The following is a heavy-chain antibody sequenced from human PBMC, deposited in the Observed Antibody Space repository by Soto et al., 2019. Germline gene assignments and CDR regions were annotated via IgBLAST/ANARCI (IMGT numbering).Heavy chain of an antibody. V-gene: IGHV3-30*18. J-gene: IGHJ4*02. CDR3: AKVTIPDRLLDPYFDY. D-gene: IGHD1-1*01. CDR2: ISYDGSTK. Sequence: QVQLVESGGGVVQPGRSLRLSCAASGFIFSSYGMHWVRQAPGKGLEWVAGISYDGSTKYYADSVKGRCTISRDNSKNTLYLQMSSLRAEETAAYYCAKVTIPDRLLDPYFDYWGQGTLVTVSS. CDR1: GFIFSSYG.